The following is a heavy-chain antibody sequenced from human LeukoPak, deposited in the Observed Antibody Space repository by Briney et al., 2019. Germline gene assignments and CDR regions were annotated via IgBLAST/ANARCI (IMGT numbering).Heavy chain of an antibody. Sequence: PGKSLGLSCAASGFSFNNYAMYWVRQAPGKGLEWVALISYDGGDKYYAESMKGRITISRDNAENTLYLQMNNLRPDDTAFYFCVKEGVEYSYSYGDYWGQGILVTVSS. CDR1: GFSFNNYA. J-gene: IGHJ4*02. CDR2: ISYDGGDK. V-gene: IGHV3-30*18. D-gene: IGHD3-16*01. CDR3: VKEGVEYSYSYGDY.